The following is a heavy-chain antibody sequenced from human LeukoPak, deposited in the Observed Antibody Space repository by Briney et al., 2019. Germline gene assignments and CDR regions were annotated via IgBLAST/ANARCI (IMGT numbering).Heavy chain of an antibody. V-gene: IGHV1-46*01. J-gene: IGHJ4*02. Sequence: GASVKVSCKASGYTFTSYYIHRVRQAPGQGLEWMGIIYASVGSTNYAQKFQGRVTMTGDTSTSTVYMELSSLRSEDTAVYYCAREEEGGTFDYWGQGTLVTVSS. D-gene: IGHD3-16*01. CDR3: AREEEGGTFDY. CDR2: IYASVGST. CDR1: GYTFTSYY.